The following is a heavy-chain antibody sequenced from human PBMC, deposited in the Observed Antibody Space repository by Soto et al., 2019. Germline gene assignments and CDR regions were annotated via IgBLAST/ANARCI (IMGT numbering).Heavy chain of an antibody. V-gene: IGHV3-48*01. J-gene: IGHJ5*02. CDR1: GVTLSSYS. CDR3: ATKTIMAPAGGS. CDR2: ISSSSSTI. Sequence: EVQLVESGGGLVQPGGSLRLSCVASGVTLSSYSMNWVRQAPGKGLEWVSYISSSSSTILYADPVKGRFTISRDNAKNSLYLQMNSPRADDTAMYYCATKTIMAPAGGSWGQGTLVTVSS. D-gene: IGHD2-2*01.